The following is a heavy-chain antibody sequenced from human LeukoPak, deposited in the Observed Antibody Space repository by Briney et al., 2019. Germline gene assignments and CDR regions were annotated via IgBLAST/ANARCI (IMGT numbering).Heavy chain of an antibody. CDR3: AGGSGWLIDY. CDR1: GFTFSSYW. CDR2: IKKDGSEE. V-gene: IGHV3-7*04. J-gene: IGHJ4*02. Sequence: GGSLRVSSAASGFTFSSYWMNWVRQAPGKGLEWVANIKKDGSEENYVDSVKGRFTISRDNAKNTLYLQMNSLRAEDTAVYYCAGGSGWLIDYWGQGTLVTVSS. D-gene: IGHD6-19*01.